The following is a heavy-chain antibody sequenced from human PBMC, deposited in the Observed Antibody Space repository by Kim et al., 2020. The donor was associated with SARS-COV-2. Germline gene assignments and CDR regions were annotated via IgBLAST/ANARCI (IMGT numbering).Heavy chain of an antibody. CDR1: GFTFSSYA. D-gene: IGHD2-2*01. J-gene: IGHJ5*02. V-gene: IGHV3-23*01. CDR2: ISGSGGST. Sequence: GGSLRLSCAASGFTFSSYAMSWVRQAPGKGLEWVSAISGSGGSTYYADSVKGRFTISRDNSKNTLYLQMNSLRAEDTAVYYCAKDRPYCSSTSCYSEYNWFDPWGQGTLVTVSS. CDR3: AKDRPYCSSTSCYSEYNWFDP.